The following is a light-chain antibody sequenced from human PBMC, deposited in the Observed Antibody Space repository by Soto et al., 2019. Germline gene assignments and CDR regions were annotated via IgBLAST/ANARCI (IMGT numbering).Light chain of an antibody. CDR2: RAS. Sequence: TQMTQSPSTLSASVGDSASITCRASRDIGTWLAWFQQKPGRAPNLLIYRASTLASGVPSRFSGSGSGTEFTLTISSLQPDDFATYYCHQNETYPLAFGGGTKVDI. CDR3: HQNETYPLA. J-gene: IGKJ4*01. V-gene: IGKV1-5*03. CDR1: RDIGTW.